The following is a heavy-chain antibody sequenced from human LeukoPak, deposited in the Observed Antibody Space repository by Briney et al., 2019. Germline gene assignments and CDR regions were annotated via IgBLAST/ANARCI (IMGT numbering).Heavy chain of an antibody. Sequence: PGGSLRLSCAASGFTFSSYAMSWVRQAPGKGPEWVSTISIGGGRTYYADSVKGRFTVSRGTSKNTLYLQMNSLRAEDTAVYYCARKGIGSSRYQNMDVWGKGTTVTVSS. CDR3: ARKGIGSSRYQNMDV. V-gene: IGHV3-23*01. J-gene: IGHJ6*03. CDR2: ISIGGGRT. D-gene: IGHD6-25*01. CDR1: GFTFSSYA.